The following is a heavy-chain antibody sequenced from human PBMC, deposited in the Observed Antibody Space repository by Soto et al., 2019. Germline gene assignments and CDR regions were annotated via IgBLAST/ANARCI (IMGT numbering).Heavy chain of an antibody. Sequence: GASVKVSCKASGYSFTTYGISWVRQAPGQGLEWMGWISGYSGNTYYAQKFQGRVTMTTDTSTGTAFMELRSLRSDDTAVYYCARDGHDTFTAYSTWGQGTLVTVSS. CDR2: ISGYSGNT. V-gene: IGHV1-18*01. D-gene: IGHD3-9*01. CDR3: ARDGHDTFTAYST. CDR1: GYSFTTYG. J-gene: IGHJ5*02.